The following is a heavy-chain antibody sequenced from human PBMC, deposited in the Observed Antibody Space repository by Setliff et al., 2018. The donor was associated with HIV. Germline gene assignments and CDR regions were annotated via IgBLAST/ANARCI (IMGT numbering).Heavy chain of an antibody. CDR3: ARALYGDYGGDINWFDP. CDR1: GYTFINYA. Sequence: ASVKVSCKASGYTFINYAMNWVRQAPGQGLEWMGWINTHTGSPTYAQAFTGRFVFSVDTSVSTEYLQISSLKAEDTAVYYCARALYGDYGGDINWFDPWGQGTLVTVSS. V-gene: IGHV7-4-1*02. J-gene: IGHJ5*02. CDR2: INTHTGSP. D-gene: IGHD4-17*01.